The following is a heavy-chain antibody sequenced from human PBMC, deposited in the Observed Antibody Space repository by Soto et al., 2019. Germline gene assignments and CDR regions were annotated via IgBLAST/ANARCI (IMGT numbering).Heavy chain of an antibody. CDR2: ISGSASGT. D-gene: IGHD6-19*01. CDR3: AKSRVAVAAYWYFDI. CDR1: GFPFSNYA. J-gene: IGHJ2*01. Sequence: EEQLLESGGGLVQPGGSLRLSCSASGFPFSNYALNWVRQAPGKGLEWVSGISGSASGTYYTDSVQGRFTISRDNSKNTLYLQMNNLRAEDTALYYCAKSRVAVAAYWYFDIWGSGTLVTV. V-gene: IGHV3-23*01.